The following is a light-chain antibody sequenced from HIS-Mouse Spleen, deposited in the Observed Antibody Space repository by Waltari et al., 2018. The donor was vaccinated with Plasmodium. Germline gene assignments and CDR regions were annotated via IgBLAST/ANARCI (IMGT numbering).Light chain of an antibody. CDR1: SSDVGGSNY. CDR2: EVS. J-gene: IGLJ2*01. CDR3: SSYAGSNNFVV. Sequence: QSALTQPPSASGSPGQSVTISCTGTSSDVGGSNYVSWYQQHPGKPPKLMIYEVSKRPSGVPDRFSGSKSGNTASLTVSGLQAEDEADYYCSSYAGSNNFVVFGGGTKLTVL. V-gene: IGLV2-8*01.